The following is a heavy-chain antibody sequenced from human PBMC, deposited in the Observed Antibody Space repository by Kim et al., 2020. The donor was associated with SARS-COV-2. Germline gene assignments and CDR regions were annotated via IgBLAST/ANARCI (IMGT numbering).Heavy chain of an antibody. Sequence: GGSLRLSCAASGFTFSSYWMHWVRQAPGKGLVWVSRINSDGSSTSYADSVKGRFTISRDNAKNTLYLQMNSLRAEDTAVYYCATIVEYSSSPDYWGQGTLVTVSS. V-gene: IGHV3-74*01. J-gene: IGHJ4*02. CDR3: ATIVEYSSSPDY. CDR1: GFTFSSYW. CDR2: INSDGSST. D-gene: IGHD6-6*01.